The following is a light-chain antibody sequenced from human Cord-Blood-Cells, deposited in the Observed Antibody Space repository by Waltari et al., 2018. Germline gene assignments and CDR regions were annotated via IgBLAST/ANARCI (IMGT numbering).Light chain of an antibody. CDR2: DVS. J-gene: IGLJ2*01. CDR1: SSDVGGYNY. Sequence: QSALTQPASVSGSPRQSITIPCTGTSSDVGGYNYVSWYQQHPGKAPKLMIYDVSNRPSGVSNRFSGSKAGNTASLTISGLQAEDEADYYCSSYTSSSTYVIFGGGTKLTVL. V-gene: IGLV2-14*01. CDR3: SSYTSSSTYVI.